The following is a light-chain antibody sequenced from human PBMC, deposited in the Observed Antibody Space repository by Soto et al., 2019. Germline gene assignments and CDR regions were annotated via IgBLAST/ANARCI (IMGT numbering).Light chain of an antibody. J-gene: IGLJ1*01. V-gene: IGLV2-14*01. CDR1: SSDVGGYNY. CDR3: SSYTISNTLV. Sequence: SALTQPASVSGSPGQSITISCTGTSSDVGGYNYVSWYQQYPGKAPKLMIYDVSNRPSGVSNRFSGSKSGNTASLTISGLQAEDEADYYSSSYTISNTLVFGSGTKLTVL. CDR2: DVS.